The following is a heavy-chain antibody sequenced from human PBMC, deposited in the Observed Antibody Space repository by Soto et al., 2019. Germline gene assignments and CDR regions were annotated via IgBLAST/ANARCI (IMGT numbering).Heavy chain of an antibody. D-gene: IGHD3-10*01. Sequence: EVQLVESGGGLVQPGRSLRLSCAASGFTFDDYAMHWVRQAPGKGLEWVSGISWNSGSIGYADSVKGRFTISRDNAKNSLYLQMNSLRAEDTALYYCAKDISGGYMVRGVIIMRYFDYWGQGTLVTVSS. J-gene: IGHJ4*02. CDR3: AKDISGGYMVRGVIIMRYFDY. CDR1: GFTFDDYA. CDR2: ISWNSGSI. V-gene: IGHV3-9*01.